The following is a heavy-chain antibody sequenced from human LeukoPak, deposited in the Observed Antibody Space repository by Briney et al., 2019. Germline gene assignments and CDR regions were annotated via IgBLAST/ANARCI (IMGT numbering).Heavy chain of an antibody. CDR1: GSPFETNA. J-gene: IGHJ4*02. Sequence: GGSLRLSCATSGSPFETNAMSWVRQAPGKGLEWVATIGNTETFYADSVTGRFTISRDNSKNTVNLQMNRLRVEDTAIYYCAKDWIQFNRVFDCFDSWGQGTLVTVSS. V-gene: IGHV3-23*01. CDR2: IGNTET. D-gene: IGHD5-18*01. CDR3: AKDWIQFNRVFDCFDS.